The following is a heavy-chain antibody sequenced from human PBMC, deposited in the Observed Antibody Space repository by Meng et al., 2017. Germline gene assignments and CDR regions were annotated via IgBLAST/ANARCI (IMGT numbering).Heavy chain of an antibody. CDR3: ARGFLWFGEDVDY. V-gene: IGHV3-30*07. J-gene: IGHJ4*02. CDR2: ISYDGSNK. Sequence: RVDAGGGVVQPGRSLRLSCAASGFIFSSHAMHWVRQAPGKGLEWVAVISYDGSNKYYADSVKGRFTISRDNSKNTLYLQMNSLRAEDTAVYYCARGFLWFGEDVDYWGQGTLVTVSS. CDR1: GFIFSSHA. D-gene: IGHD3-10*01.